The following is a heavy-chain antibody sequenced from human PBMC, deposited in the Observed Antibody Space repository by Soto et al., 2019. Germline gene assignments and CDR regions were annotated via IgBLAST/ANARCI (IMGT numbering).Heavy chain of an antibody. V-gene: IGHV1-69*06. Sequence: QVQLVQSGAEVKRPGSSVRVSCKASGGDFNSYSLNWVRQAPGQGLEWIGEIIPMYETTEYSQRFQGTVTITADKSTSTPYMELNSLRFDDTAVYYCARSFYTGSGGPFDYWGQGTLVTVSS. D-gene: IGHD1-26*01. CDR3: ARSFYTGSGGPFDY. J-gene: IGHJ4*02. CDR1: GGDFNSYS. CDR2: IIPMYETT.